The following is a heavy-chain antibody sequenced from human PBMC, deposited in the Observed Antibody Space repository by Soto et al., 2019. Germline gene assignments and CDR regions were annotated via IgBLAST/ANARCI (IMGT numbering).Heavy chain of an antibody. Sequence: QVQLQQWGAGLLKPSETLSLTCAVYGGSFSGYYWSWIRQPPGKGLEWIGEINHSGSTNYNPSLKSRVTISVDTSKNQFSLKLSSVTAADTAVYYCQGYYYDSSGYSDYWGQGTLVTVSS. CDR1: GGSFSGYY. V-gene: IGHV4-34*01. D-gene: IGHD3-22*01. CDR3: QGYYYDSSGYSDY. J-gene: IGHJ4*02. CDR2: INHSGST.